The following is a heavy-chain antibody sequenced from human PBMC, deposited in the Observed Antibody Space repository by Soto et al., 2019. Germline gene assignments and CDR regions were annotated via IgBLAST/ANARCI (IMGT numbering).Heavy chain of an antibody. Sequence: QVHLVQSGAEVKKPGASARVSCLASGYTFTKFPIHWVRQAPGQGLEWMGWIHAGNGHTKYSQNFHGRVTFTSDTSANTVYMELNSLTSEDTAVYCCARGGVYDFVTDYYQANWFDPWGQGTLVTVSS. V-gene: IGHV1-3*01. CDR2: IHAGNGHT. CDR1: GYTFTKFP. J-gene: IGHJ5*02. CDR3: ARGGVYDFVTDYYQANWFDP. D-gene: IGHD3-9*01.